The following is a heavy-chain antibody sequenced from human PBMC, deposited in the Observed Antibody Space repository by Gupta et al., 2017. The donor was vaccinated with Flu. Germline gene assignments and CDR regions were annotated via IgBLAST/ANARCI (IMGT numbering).Heavy chain of an antibody. J-gene: IGHJ4*02. CDR1: GFTFSSYS. D-gene: IGHD5-12*01. CDR2: ISRSSSYI. CDR3: ASWTGDGYNYGGDY. V-gene: IGHV3-21*01. Sequence: EVQLVGSGGGLVKPGGSLKLSCAASGFTFSSYSMNWVRQAPGKGLEWVSSISRSSSYIYYADSVKGRFTISRDNAKNSLYLQMNSLRAEDTAVYYCASWTGDGYNYGGDYWGQGTLVTVSS.